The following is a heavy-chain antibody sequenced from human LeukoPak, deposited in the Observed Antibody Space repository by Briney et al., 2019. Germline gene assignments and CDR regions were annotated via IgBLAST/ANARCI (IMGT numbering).Heavy chain of an antibody. CDR2: ISSSGSTI. D-gene: IGHD2/OR15-2a*01. V-gene: IGHV3-48*03. CDR1: GFTFSRYE. Sequence: GGSLRLSCAASGFTFSRYEMNWVRQAPGKGLEWVSYISSSGSTIYYADSVKGRFTISRDNARNSLYLQMNSLRAEDTAVYYCARDLADFEDYWGQGTLVTVSS. J-gene: IGHJ4*02. CDR3: ARDLADFEDY.